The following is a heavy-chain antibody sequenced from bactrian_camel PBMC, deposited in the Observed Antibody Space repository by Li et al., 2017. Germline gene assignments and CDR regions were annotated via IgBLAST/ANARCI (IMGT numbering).Heavy chain of an antibody. Sequence: DVQLVESGGGSVQAGGSLRLSCVVSGYTGSSNYMAWFRQAPGKEREGVAGIDSDGSASYADSAKGRFTISNDNAKNTLYLQMNSLKPEDTAMYYCAADCTTVAGGARAAVFGYWGQGTQVTVS. V-gene: IGHV3S42*01. CDR2: IDSDGSA. CDR3: AADCTTVAGGARAAVFGY. J-gene: IGHJ6*01. CDR1: GYTGSSNY. D-gene: IGHD5*01.